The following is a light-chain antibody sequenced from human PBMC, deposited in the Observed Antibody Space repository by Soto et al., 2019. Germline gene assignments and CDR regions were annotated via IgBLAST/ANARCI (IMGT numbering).Light chain of an antibody. Sequence: EVVLTHSPATLSVSPGERATLSSSASQSVSTNLAWYQQKRGQAPRLLIYGASTRATGIPARFSGSGSETEFTLTISSLQSEDFAVYYCQHYNNWPPWTFGQGTKVDIK. V-gene: IGKV3D-15*01. CDR2: GAS. CDR1: QSVSTN. CDR3: QHYNNWPPWT. J-gene: IGKJ1*01.